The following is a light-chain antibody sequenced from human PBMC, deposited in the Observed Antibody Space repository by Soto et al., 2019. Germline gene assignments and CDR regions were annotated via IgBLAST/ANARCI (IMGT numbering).Light chain of an antibody. J-gene: IGLJ1*01. V-gene: IGLV2-14*01. Sequence: QSVLTQPASVSGSPGQSITISCTGTSSDVGGYNYVSWYQQHPGKAPKLMIYEVSNRPSGVSNRFSGSKSGQPASLTISGLQAEDEADYYCSSYTSSSTLVFGTGTKLTVL. CDR1: SSDVGGYNY. CDR3: SSYTSSSTLV. CDR2: EVS.